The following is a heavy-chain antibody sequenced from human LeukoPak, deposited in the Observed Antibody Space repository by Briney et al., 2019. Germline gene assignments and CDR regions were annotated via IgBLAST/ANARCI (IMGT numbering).Heavy chain of an antibody. J-gene: IGHJ6*01. CDR1: GGTFSSYA. Sequence: ASVKVSCRASGGTFSSYAISWVRQAPGQGLEWMGGIIPIFGTANYAQKFQGRVTITADESTSTAYMELSSLRSEDTAVYYCARLPLRSIAVGYYGMDVWGQGTTVTVSS. D-gene: IGHD6-6*01. CDR3: ARLPLRSIAVGYYGMDV. V-gene: IGHV1-69*13. CDR2: IIPIFGTA.